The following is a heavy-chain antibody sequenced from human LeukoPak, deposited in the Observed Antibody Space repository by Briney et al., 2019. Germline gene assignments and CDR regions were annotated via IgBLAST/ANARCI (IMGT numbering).Heavy chain of an antibody. D-gene: IGHD6-13*01. CDR3: ARGAHIAAAGTWSY. CDR2: IYYSGST. CDR1: GGSISSSSYY. Sequence: PSETLSLTCTVSGGSISSSSYYWGWIRQPPGKGLEWIGSIYYSGSTYYNPSLKSRVTISVDTSKNQFSLKLSSVTAADTAVYYCARGAHIAAAGTWSYWGQGTLVTVSS. V-gene: IGHV4-39*07. J-gene: IGHJ4*02.